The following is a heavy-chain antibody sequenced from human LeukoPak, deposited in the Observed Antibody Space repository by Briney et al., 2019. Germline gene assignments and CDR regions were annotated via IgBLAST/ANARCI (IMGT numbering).Heavy chain of an antibody. J-gene: IGHJ4*02. CDR1: GGSISSSSYY. CDR3: ATHPYYGSGYYYLDY. D-gene: IGHD3-10*01. Sequence: PSETLSLTCSVSGGSISSSSYYWGWIRQPPGKGLEWIGSIYYSGSTYYNPSLKSRVTISVDTSKNQFSLKLSSVTAADTAVYYCATHPYYGSGYYYLDYWGQGTLVTVSS. V-gene: IGHV4-39*01. CDR2: IYYSGST.